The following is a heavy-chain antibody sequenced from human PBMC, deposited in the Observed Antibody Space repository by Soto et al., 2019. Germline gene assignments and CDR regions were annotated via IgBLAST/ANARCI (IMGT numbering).Heavy chain of an antibody. CDR1: GYTFTSYA. J-gene: IGHJ4*02. CDR3: ARVGSEMATIGLLDY. V-gene: IGHV1-3*05. D-gene: IGHD5-12*01. Sequence: QVQLVQSGAEEKKPGASVKVSCKASGYTFTSYAMHWVRQAPGQRLEWMGWINAGNGNTKYSQKFQGRVTITRDTSASTAYMELSSLRSEDTAVYYCARVGSEMATIGLLDYWGQGTLVTVSS. CDR2: INAGNGNT.